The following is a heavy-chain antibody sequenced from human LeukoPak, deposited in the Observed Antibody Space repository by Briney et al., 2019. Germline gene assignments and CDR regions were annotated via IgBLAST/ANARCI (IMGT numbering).Heavy chain of an antibody. CDR2: ISSSSSYI. V-gene: IGHV3-21*01. CDR1: GFTFSSYS. Sequence: GGSLRLSCAASGFTFSSYSMNWVRQAPGKGLEWVSSISSSSSYIYYADSVKGRFTISRDNAKNSLYLQMNSLRAEDTAVYYCARGAYCSSTYCYGFDYWGQGTQVTASS. CDR3: ARGAYCSSTYCYGFDY. D-gene: IGHD2-2*01. J-gene: IGHJ4*02.